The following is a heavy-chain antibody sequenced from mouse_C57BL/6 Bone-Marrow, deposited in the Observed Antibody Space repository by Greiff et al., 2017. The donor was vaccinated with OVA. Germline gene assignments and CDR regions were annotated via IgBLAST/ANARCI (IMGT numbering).Heavy chain of an antibody. V-gene: IGHV1-64*01. CDR1: GYTFTSYW. Sequence: QVQLQQPGAELVKPGASVKLSCKASGYTFTSYWMHWVKQRPGQGLEWIGMIHPNSGSTNYNEKFKSKATLTVDKSSSTAYMQLSSLTSEDSAVYYCARGFLITTRGGASWFAYWGQGTLVTVSA. J-gene: IGHJ3*01. D-gene: IGHD2-4*01. CDR2: IHPNSGST. CDR3: ARGFLITTRGGASWFAY.